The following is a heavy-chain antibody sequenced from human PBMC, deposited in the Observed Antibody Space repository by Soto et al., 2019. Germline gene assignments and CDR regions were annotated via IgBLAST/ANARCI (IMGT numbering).Heavy chain of an antibody. D-gene: IGHD6-19*01. V-gene: IGHV4-39*01. CDR2: IYYSGST. Sequence: QLQLQESGPGLVKPSETLSLTCTVSGGSISSSSYYWGWIRQPPGKGLEWIGSIYYSGSTYYNPSLKSRVTISVDTSKNQFSLKLSSVTAADTAVYYCARLIAVANVAFDIWGQGTMVTVSS. CDR1: GGSISSSSYY. J-gene: IGHJ3*02. CDR3: ARLIAVANVAFDI.